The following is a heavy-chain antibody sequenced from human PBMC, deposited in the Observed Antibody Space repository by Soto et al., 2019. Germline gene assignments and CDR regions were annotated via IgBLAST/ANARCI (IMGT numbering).Heavy chain of an antibody. CDR1: EDSVSSNSAA. CDR3: AREIGPVTSHWFDP. J-gene: IGHJ5*02. Sequence: SQTLSLTCAISEDSVSSNSAARHWTRQSPSRGLEWLGRTYYRSKWYNDYAVSVKSRITVNPDTSKNQFSLQLNSVTTEDTAVYYCAREIGPVTSHWFDPWGQGTLVTVSS. CDR2: TYYRSKWYN. V-gene: IGHV6-1*01.